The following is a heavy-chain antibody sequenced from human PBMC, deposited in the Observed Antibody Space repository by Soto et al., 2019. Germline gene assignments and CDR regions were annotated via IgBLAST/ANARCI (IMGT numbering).Heavy chain of an antibody. CDR1: GGDISTYY. D-gene: IGHD3-3*01. CDR2: IYSSGST. Sequence: QVQLQESGPGLVKPSETLSLTCTVSGGDISTYYWTWIRQPAGKGLEWIGRIYSSGSTKYNPSLKGRVTMSIDTSKNQFSLRLSSVTAADTAVYYCARGQRFSDWFDPWGQGTLVTVSS. CDR3: ARGQRFSDWFDP. V-gene: IGHV4-4*07. J-gene: IGHJ5*02.